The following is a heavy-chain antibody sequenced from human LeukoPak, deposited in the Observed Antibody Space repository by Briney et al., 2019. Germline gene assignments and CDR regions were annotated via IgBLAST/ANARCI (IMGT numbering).Heavy chain of an antibody. D-gene: IGHD3-22*01. V-gene: IGHV3-7*01. CDR1: GFTFNSYY. J-gene: IGHJ4*02. CDR3: ARGWVYYYDSPWEFDY. CDR2: IKQDGNEK. Sequence: GGSLRLSCAATGFTFNSYYMSWVRQAPGKGLEWVANIKQDGNEKYYVDSVKGRFTISRDNAKNSLYLQMNSLRAEDTAVYYCARGWVYYYDSPWEFDYWGQGTLVTVSS.